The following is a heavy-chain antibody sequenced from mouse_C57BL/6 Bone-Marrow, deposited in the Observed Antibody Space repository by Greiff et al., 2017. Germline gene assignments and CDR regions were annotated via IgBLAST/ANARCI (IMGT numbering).Heavy chain of an antibody. V-gene: IGHV1-81*01. CDR1: GYTFTSYG. D-gene: IGHD3-2*02. J-gene: IGHJ2*01. CDR3: ARGYSSGYLY. CDR2: IYPRSGNT. Sequence: QVQLKESGAELARPGASVKLSCKASGYTFTSYGISWVKQRTGQGLEWIGEIYPRSGNTYYNEKFKGKATLTADKSSSTAYMELRSLTSEDSAVYFCARGYSSGYLYWGQGTTLTVSS.